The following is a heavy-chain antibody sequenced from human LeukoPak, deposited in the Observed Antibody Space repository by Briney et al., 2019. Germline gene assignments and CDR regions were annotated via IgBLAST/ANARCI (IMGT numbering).Heavy chain of an antibody. CDR3: TRAMIVVGSGYYFDY. CDR2: IRSKTYGGTT. Sequence: GGSLRLSCTASGFTFGDYAMSWVRQAPGKGLEWVGFIRSKTYGGTTEYAASVKGRFTISRDDSTSIAYLQMNSLRTEDTAVYYCTRAMIVVGSGYYFDYWGQGILATVSS. J-gene: IGHJ4*02. D-gene: IGHD3-22*01. CDR1: GFTFGDYA. V-gene: IGHV3-49*04.